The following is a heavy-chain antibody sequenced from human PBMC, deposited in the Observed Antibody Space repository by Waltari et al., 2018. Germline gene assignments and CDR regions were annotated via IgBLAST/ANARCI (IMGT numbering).Heavy chain of an antibody. Sequence: QVQLQESGPGLVKSSETLSLTCTVSGGSISSHYWSWIRQPPGKGLEWIGYIYYSGSTNYNPSLKSRVTISVDTSKNQFSLKLSSVTAADTAVYYCARGGDYDILTGYYGDTYFDYWGQGTLVTVSS. D-gene: IGHD3-9*01. CDR2: IYYSGST. CDR1: GGSISSHY. J-gene: IGHJ4*02. V-gene: IGHV4-59*11. CDR3: ARGGDYDILTGYYGDTYFDY.